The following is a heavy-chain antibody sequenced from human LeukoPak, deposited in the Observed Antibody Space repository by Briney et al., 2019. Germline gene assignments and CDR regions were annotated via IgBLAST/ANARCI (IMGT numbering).Heavy chain of an antibody. CDR3: ARLEPRIAAAVDY. D-gene: IGHD6-13*01. J-gene: IGHJ4*02. Sequence: SETLSLTCAVYGGSFSGYYWTWIRQTPGKGLEWIGEINHRGSTNYNPSLKSRVTISVDTSKNQFSLKLSSVTAADTAVYYCARLEPRIAAAVDYWGQGTLVTVSS. CDR1: GGSFSGYY. CDR2: INHRGST. V-gene: IGHV4-34*01.